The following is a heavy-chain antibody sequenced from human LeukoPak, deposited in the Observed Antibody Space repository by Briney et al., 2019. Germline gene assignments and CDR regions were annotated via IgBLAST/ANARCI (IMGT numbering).Heavy chain of an antibody. CDR3: ARASGNLFDY. Sequence: ASVKVSCKASGYTFTGYYMHWVRQAPGQGLEWMGWINPNSGGTDYAQKFQGRVTMTRDTSISTAYMKLSRLRSDDTAVYYCARASGNLFDYWGQGTLVTVSS. D-gene: IGHD4-23*01. CDR1: GYTFTGYY. CDR2: INPNSGGT. V-gene: IGHV1-2*02. J-gene: IGHJ4*02.